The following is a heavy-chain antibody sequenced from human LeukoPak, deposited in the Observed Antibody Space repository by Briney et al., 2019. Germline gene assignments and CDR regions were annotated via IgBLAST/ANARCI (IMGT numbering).Heavy chain of an antibody. CDR3: ARALDFWSGYSSNYMDV. Sequence: GGSLRPSCAASGFTFSSYTMNWVRQAPGKGLDWVSSITSSSSAIYYADSVKGRFTISRDNAKNSLYLQMNSLRAEDTAVYYCARALDFWSGYSSNYMDVWGKGTTVTVSS. V-gene: IGHV3-48*01. D-gene: IGHD3-3*01. J-gene: IGHJ6*03. CDR2: ITSSSSAI. CDR1: GFTFSSYT.